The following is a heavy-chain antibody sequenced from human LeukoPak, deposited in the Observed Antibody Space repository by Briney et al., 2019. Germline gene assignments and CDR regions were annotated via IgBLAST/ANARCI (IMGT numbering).Heavy chain of an antibody. Sequence: SQTLSLTCTVSGGSISSGGNFWTWIRQHPGKGLEWIGYIYNSGRTYYNPSLKSRVTISLGTSKNQFSLKLSSVTAADTAVYYCAREGGYVERTLDSWGQGTLATVSP. D-gene: IGHD3-10*02. CDR1: GGSISSGGNF. J-gene: IGHJ4*02. CDR2: IYNSGRT. V-gene: IGHV4-31*03. CDR3: AREGGYVERTLDS.